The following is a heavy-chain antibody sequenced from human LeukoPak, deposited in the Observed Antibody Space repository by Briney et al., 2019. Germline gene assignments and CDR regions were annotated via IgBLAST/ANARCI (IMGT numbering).Heavy chain of an antibody. CDR1: GYTFTGYY. D-gene: IGHD2-15*01. V-gene: IGHV1-2*02. J-gene: IGHJ4*02. Sequence: ASVKVSCKASGYTFTGYYMHWVRQAPGQGLEWMGWIEPNSGGTNSAQKFQGRVTMTRDTSISTAYMELRRLRSDDTAIYYCARVPQGYCSGGTCYDYWGQGTLVTVSS. CDR2: IEPNSGGT. CDR3: ARVPQGYCSGGTCYDY.